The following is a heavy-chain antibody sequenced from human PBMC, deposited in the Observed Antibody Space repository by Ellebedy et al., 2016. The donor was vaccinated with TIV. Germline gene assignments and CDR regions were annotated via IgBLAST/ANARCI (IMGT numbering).Heavy chain of an antibody. J-gene: IGHJ4*02. CDR2: TKNRANSYTI. D-gene: IGHD2-8*02. CDR1: GFTFSDHY. CDR3: ARWDSGACRD. V-gene: IGHV3-72*01. Sequence: GESLKISCAASGFTFSDHYMDWVRLAPGKGLECIGRTKNRANSYTIEYAASVKGRFTISRDDSKNSVYLQMNSLKTEDTALYYCARWDSGACRDWGQGTLVTVSS.